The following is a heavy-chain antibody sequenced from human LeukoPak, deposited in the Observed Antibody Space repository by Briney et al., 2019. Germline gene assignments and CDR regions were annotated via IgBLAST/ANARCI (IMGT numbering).Heavy chain of an antibody. CDR2: INQDGGEK. V-gene: IGHV3-7*01. J-gene: IGHJ4*02. D-gene: IGHD6-19*01. Sequence: GGSLRLSCAVSGLTFSNYWMNWVRQAPGKGLEWVANINQDGGEKYYVDSVKGRFTISRDNAKNSLYLQMNSLRAEDTAVYYCARDRGFVAGVYYFDYWGQGTLVTVSS. CDR1: GLTFSNYW. CDR3: ARDRGFVAGVYYFDY.